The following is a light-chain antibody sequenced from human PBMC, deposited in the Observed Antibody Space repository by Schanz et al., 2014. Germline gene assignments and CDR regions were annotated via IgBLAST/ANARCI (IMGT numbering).Light chain of an antibody. Sequence: DIQMTQSPSSLSASVGDRVTITCRARQTIGNYLNWYQQKPGKAPKLLIYAASTLQSGVPSRFSGSGSGTDFTLTISSLQPEDVATYYCQKYDGAPLTFGGGTKVEIK. CDR2: AAS. CDR3: QKYDGAPLT. V-gene: IGKV1-39*01. J-gene: IGKJ4*01. CDR1: QTIGNY.